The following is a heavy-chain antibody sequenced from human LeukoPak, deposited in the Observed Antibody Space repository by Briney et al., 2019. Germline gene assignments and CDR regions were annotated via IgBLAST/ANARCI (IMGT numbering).Heavy chain of an antibody. V-gene: IGHV3-7*01. J-gene: IGHJ4*02. CDR2: IKQDGSEI. CDR1: GFTLSTSW. Sequence: PGGSLRLSCAASGFTLSTSWMSWVRQAPGKGLEWVANIKQDGSEIHYVDSVKGRFTISRDNAKNSLYLQMNSLRAEDTAVYYCARDELWFGGNDYWGQGTLVTVSS. CDR3: ARDELWFGGNDY. D-gene: IGHD3-10*01.